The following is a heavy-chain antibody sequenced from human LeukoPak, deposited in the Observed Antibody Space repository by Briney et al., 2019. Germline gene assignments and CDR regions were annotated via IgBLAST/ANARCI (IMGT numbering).Heavy chain of an antibody. D-gene: IGHD6-19*01. CDR1: GYTFTSYD. V-gene: IGHV1-18*01. CDR3: ARVTGIGVGGPVDY. Sequence: ASVKVSCKASGYTFTSYDINWVRQAPGQGLEWMGWISAYNGNTNYAQKLQGRVTMTTDTSTRTAYMELRSLRSDDTAVYYCARVTGIGVGGPVDYWGQGTLVTVSS. CDR2: ISAYNGNT. J-gene: IGHJ4*02.